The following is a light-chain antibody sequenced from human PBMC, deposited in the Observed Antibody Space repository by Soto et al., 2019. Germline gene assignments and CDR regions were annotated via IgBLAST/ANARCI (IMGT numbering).Light chain of an antibody. CDR1: SSDVGGYNY. V-gene: IGLV2-14*01. Sequence: QSVLTQPASVSVAPGQSITISCTGTSSDVGGYNYVSLYHHHPGTAPKRMIYEVSNRPTGVSNRFSGSKSGSTASLTISGLQDDDEADYYCCSYSRSSNRVFGVGTKLTVL. CDR2: EVS. J-gene: IGLJ2*01. CDR3: CSYSRSSNRV.